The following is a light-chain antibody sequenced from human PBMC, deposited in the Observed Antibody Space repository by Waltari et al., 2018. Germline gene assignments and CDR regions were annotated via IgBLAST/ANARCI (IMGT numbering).Light chain of an antibody. V-gene: IGKV3-15*01. CDR2: GAS. J-gene: IGKJ1*01. CDR3: QQYNNWPPWT. Sequence: EIVMTQSPATLSVSPGERATLSCRASQSVNINLAWYQQKPGQAPRLLIHGASTRATGIPGRFSGSGSGTEFTLTINSLQSEDFAVYYCQQYNNWPPWTFGQGTKVEIK. CDR1: QSVNIN.